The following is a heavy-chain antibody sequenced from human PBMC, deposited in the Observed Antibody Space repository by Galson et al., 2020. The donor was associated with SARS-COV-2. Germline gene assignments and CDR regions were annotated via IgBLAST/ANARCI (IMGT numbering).Heavy chain of an antibody. V-gene: IGHV3-33*01. D-gene: IGHD2-21*02. CDR2: IWYDGSNK. CDR1: GLIFRSYA. J-gene: IGHJ4*02. Sequence: TGGSLRLSCGVSGLIFRSYAMHWVRQAPGKGLEWVTLIWYDGSNKYYADSVKGRFTISRDNSKNTLYLQMNSLRTEDTAVYYCARGNWGGGNSLDYWGQGTLVTVSS. CDR3: ARGNWGGGNSLDY.